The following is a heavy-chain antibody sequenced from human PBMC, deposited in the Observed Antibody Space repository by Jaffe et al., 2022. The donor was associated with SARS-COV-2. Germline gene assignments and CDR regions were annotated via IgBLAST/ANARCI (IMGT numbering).Heavy chain of an antibody. CDR2: IYYSGST. CDR1: GGSISSYY. V-gene: IGHV4-59*01. J-gene: IGHJ6*02. CDR3: ARDYGDYPSRYYGMDV. D-gene: IGHD4-17*01. Sequence: QVQLQESGPGLVKPSETLSLTCTVSGGSISSYYWSWIRQPPGKGLEWIGYIYYSGSTNYNPSLKSRVTISVDTSKNQFSLKLSSVTAADTAVYYCARDYGDYPSRYYGMDVWGQGTTVTVSS.